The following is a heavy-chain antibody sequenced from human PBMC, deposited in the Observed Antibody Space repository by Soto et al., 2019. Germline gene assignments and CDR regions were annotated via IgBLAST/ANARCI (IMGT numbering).Heavy chain of an antibody. CDR1: GFTFSSYA. CDR2: ISSDGHST. J-gene: IGHJ4*02. CDR3: ARVFYESGGYYYDY. D-gene: IGHD3-22*01. Sequence: PGGSLRLSCAASGFTFSSYAMHWVRQAPGKGLEYVSAISSDGHSTYYADSVKGRFTISRANSNNTLYLQMGSLRPEDMAVYYCARVFYESGGYYYDYWGQGTLVTVSS. V-gene: IGHV3-64*02.